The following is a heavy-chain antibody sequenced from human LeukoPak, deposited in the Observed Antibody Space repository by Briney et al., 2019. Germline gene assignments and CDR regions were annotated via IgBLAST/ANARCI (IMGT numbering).Heavy chain of an antibody. Sequence: ASVKVSCKASGYTFTSYDINWVRQATGQGLEWMGWMNPNSGNTGYAQKFQGRVTMTRNTFISTAYMELSSLRSEDTAVYYCAREVNMVAAGNWFDPWGQGTLVTVSS. CDR3: AREVNMVAAGNWFDP. CDR2: MNPNSGNT. CDR1: GYTFTSYD. J-gene: IGHJ5*02. D-gene: IGHD2-15*01. V-gene: IGHV1-8*01.